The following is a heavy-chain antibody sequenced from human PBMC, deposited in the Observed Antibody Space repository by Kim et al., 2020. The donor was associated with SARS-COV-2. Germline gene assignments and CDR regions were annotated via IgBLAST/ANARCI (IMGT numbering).Heavy chain of an antibody. D-gene: IGHD6-13*01. J-gene: IGHJ5*02. CDR2: IDYGGRT. CDR1: GGSISSSDYY. V-gene: IGHV4-39*01. Sequence: SETLSLTCTISGGSISSSDYYWGWIRQPPGKGLEWIGSIDYGGRTYYNPSLKSRVTMSVDTSKTQFSLKLNSVTAADTAVYYCERSRSSWYRKWFDPWGQGTLVTVSS. CDR3: ERSRSSWYRKWFDP.